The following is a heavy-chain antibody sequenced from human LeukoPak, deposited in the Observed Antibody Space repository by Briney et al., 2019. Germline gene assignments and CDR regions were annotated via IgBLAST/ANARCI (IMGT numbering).Heavy chain of an antibody. CDR3: AKELISRSSLTFDF. CDR2: IGGSVVYT. CDR1: GFTFSSNA. Sequence: GGSLRLSCAASGFTFSSNALAWVRQAPGKGLEWVSAIGGSVVYTFYADSVKGRFTTSRDNSQNTLYLQMNSLRVEDTAVYYCAKELISRSSLTFDFWGQGTLVTVSS. J-gene: IGHJ4*02. V-gene: IGHV3-23*01. D-gene: IGHD6-13*01.